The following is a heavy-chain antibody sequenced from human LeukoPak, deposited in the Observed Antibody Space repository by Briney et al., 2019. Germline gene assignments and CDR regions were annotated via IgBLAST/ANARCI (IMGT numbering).Heavy chain of an antibody. D-gene: IGHD2-15*01. V-gene: IGHV3-7*03. CDR1: GFRFSDYW. CDR3: ARDGVAAGLYFDS. J-gene: IGHJ4*02. CDR2: INQGGSEK. Sequence: GGSLRPSCAASGFRFSDYWMNWVRQAPGKGLEWVARINQGGSEKHYVDSLRGRFTISRDNAKNSLYLQMSSLRVVDTAVYYCARDGVAAGLYFDSWGQGTLVTVSS.